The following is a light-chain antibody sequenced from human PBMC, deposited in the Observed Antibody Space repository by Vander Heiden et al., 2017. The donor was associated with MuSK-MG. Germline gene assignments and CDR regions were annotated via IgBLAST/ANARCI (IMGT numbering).Light chain of an antibody. CDR3: SSSTTSNTVV. CDR2: DVS. CDR1: SSDIGSYRY. V-gene: IGLV2-14*03. Sequence: SALTQPASVSGSPGPSITISCIGTSSDIGSYRYVSWYQQHPGKVPKLLIFDVSDRPSGVSNRFSGSKSGNTASLTIFGLQPEDEADYYCSSSTTSNTVVFGGGTKVTVL. J-gene: IGLJ3*02.